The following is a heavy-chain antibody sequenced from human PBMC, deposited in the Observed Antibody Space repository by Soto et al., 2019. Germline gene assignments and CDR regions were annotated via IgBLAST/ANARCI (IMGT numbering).Heavy chain of an antibody. CDR3: ARDSGYYDSSGYYFGPY. D-gene: IGHD3-22*01. Sequence: PSETLSLTCAVYGGSFIGYYWSWIRQPPGKGLEWIGEIDHSGRTNYNPSLKSRVTLSVDTSKNQFSLKLSSVTAADTAVYYCARDSGYYDSSGYYFGPYWGQGTLVTVSS. CDR2: IDHSGRT. CDR1: GGSFIGYY. V-gene: IGHV4-34*01. J-gene: IGHJ4*02.